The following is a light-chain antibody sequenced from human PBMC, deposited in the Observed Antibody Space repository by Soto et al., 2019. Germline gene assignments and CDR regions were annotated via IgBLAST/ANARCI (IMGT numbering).Light chain of an antibody. Sequence: QSALTQPRSVSGSPGQSVTISCTGTSSDVGGYNYVSWYQQHPGKAPKLMIYDVSKRPSGVPDRFSGSKSGNTASLTTSGLQAEDEADYYCCSYAGSYNYVFGNATKVTV. J-gene: IGLJ1*01. CDR2: DVS. CDR1: SSDVGGYNY. V-gene: IGLV2-11*01. CDR3: CSYAGSYNYV.